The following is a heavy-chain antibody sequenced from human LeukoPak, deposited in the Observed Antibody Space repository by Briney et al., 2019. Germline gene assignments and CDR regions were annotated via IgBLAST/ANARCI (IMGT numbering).Heavy chain of an antibody. D-gene: IGHD5-18*01. V-gene: IGHV1-69*02. CDR1: GGTFSSYT. Sequence: SVEVSCKASGGTFSSYTISWVRQAPGQGLEWMGRIIPILGIANYAQKFQSRVTITADKSTSTAYMELSSLRSEDTAVYYCATAMASVGDSTSTMGYYYYYYMDVWGKGTTVTVSS. J-gene: IGHJ6*03. CDR3: ATAMASVGDSTSTMGYYYYYYMDV. CDR2: IIPILGIA.